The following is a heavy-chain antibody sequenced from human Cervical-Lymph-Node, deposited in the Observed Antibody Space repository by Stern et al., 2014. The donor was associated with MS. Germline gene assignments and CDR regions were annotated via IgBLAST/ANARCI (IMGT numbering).Heavy chain of an antibody. CDR3: AKGGYSYGVIDY. J-gene: IGHJ4*02. D-gene: IGHD5-18*01. Sequence: VQLVESGGGVVQPGRSLRLSCAASGFTFNIYGMHWVRQTPGKGLEWVAATSSDGSNKFYADSVKGRFTISRDNSRNTLYLQMNTLRGEDTAVYYCAKGGYSYGVIDYWGQGSLVTVSS. CDR1: GFTFNIYG. CDR2: TSSDGSNK. V-gene: IGHV3-30*18.